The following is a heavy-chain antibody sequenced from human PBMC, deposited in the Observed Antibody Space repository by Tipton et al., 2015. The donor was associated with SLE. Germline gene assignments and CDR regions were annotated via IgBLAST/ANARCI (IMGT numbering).Heavy chain of an antibody. CDR2: IYYSGST. J-gene: IGHJ4*02. D-gene: IGHD3-22*01. Sequence: TLSLTCTVSGGSISSYYWGWIRQPPGKGLEWIGSIYYSGSTYYNPSLKSRVTISVDTSKNQFSLKLSSVTAADTAVYYCARQPPYDQDFDYWGQGTLVTVSS. CDR3: ARQPPYDQDFDY. CDR1: GGSISSYY. V-gene: IGHV4-39*07.